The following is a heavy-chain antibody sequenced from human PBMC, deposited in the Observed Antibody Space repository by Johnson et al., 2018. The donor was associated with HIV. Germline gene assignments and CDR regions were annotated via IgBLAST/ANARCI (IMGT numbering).Heavy chain of an antibody. D-gene: IGHD3-10*01. CDR2: ISYDGANK. V-gene: IGHV3-30*18. CDR1: RFTFSSYG. Sequence: QVQLVESGGGVVQPGRSLRLSCVASRFTFSSYGMHWVRQAPGKGLEWVAVISYDGANKYYADSVKGRFTISRDNSKNTLYLQMHSLRAEDTAVYYCAKDLNYGSGPVDIWGQGTMVTVSS. CDR3: AKDLNYGSGPVDI. J-gene: IGHJ3*02.